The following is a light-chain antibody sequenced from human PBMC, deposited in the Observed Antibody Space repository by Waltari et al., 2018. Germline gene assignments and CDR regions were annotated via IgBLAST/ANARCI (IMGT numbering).Light chain of an antibody. Sequence: ELVFTQSPGTLSLSPGERATLSCRARQTLSSNALAWYQQKPGQAPRLIIYGSFNRATGIPDRFSGSGSGTDFTLTIIRLEPEDFAVYYCQQYGTLPRTFGQGTKVELK. CDR2: GSF. CDR3: QQYGTLPRT. V-gene: IGKV3-20*01. CDR1: QTLSSNA. J-gene: IGKJ1*01.